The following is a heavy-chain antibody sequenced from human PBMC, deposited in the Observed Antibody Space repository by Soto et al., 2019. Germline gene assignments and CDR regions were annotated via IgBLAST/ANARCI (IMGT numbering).Heavy chain of an antibody. CDR3: ARHLFVLRFLEHPVHESWFDP. Sequence: PSETLSLTCTVSGGSISSYDWSWIRQPPGKGLEWIGYIYYSGSTNYNPSLKSRVTISVDTSKNQFSLKLSSVTAADTAVYYCARHLFVLRFLEHPVHESWFDPWGQGTLVTVSS. J-gene: IGHJ5*02. V-gene: IGHV4-59*08. CDR1: GGSISSYD. D-gene: IGHD3-3*01. CDR2: IYYSGST.